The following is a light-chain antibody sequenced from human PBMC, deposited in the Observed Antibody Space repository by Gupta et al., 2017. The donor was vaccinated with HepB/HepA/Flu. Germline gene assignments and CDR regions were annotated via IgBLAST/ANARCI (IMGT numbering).Light chain of an antibody. J-gene: IGLJ2*01. CDR1: SSDVGGYNY. CDR3: SSYTSSSTRVV. CDR2: DVS. Sequence: QSALTQPASVSGSPRQSITISCTGTSSDVGGYNYVSWYHKHPGKAPKLMIYDVSNRPSGVSNRFSGSKSGNTASLTISGLQAEDEADYYCSSYTSSSTRVVFGGGTKLTVL. V-gene: IGLV2-14*01.